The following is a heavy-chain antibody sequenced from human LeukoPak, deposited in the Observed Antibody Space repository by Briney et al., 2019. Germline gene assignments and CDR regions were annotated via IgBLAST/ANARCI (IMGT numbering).Heavy chain of an antibody. D-gene: IGHD3-22*01. CDR3: ARVRDSSAYLLRPAFDI. V-gene: IGHV3-21*01. J-gene: IGHJ3*02. CDR2: ISTSSSYI. Sequence: GGSLRLSCAASGFTFSSYEMNWVRQAPGKGLEWVSFISTSSSYIYYADSVKGRFTISRDNAKNSLYLQMNRLRAEDTAVYYCARVRDSSAYLLRPAFDIWGQGTMVPVSS. CDR1: GFTFSSYE.